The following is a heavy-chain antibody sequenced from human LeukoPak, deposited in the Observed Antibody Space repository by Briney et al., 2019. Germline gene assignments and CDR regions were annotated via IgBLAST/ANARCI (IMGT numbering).Heavy chain of an antibody. Sequence: PGGSRRLSCAASGFTFDDYAMHWVRQAPGKGLEWVSGISWNSGSIGYADSVKGRFTISRDNAKNSLYLQMNSLRAEDTALYYCAKGNKSGLWFGESVDYWGQGTLVTVSS. CDR2: ISWNSGSI. J-gene: IGHJ4*02. V-gene: IGHV3-9*01. CDR3: AKGNKSGLWFGESVDY. CDR1: GFTFDDYA. D-gene: IGHD3-10*01.